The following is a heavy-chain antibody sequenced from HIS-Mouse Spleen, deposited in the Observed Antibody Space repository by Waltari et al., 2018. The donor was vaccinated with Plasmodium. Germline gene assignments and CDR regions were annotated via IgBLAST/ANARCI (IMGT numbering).Heavy chain of an antibody. V-gene: IGHV4-39*07. J-gene: IGHJ4*02. CDR3: ARDRITGTSYFDY. Sequence: QLQLQESGPGLVKPSETLSPTCTVSGGSISSSSYYWGWIRQPPGKGREWSGSIYYSVSNYYNPSLKRRVTISVDTSKNQFSLKLSSVTAADTAVYYCARDRITGTSYFDYWGQGTLVTVSS. CDR2: IYYSVSN. CDR1: GGSISSSSYY. D-gene: IGHD1-7*01.